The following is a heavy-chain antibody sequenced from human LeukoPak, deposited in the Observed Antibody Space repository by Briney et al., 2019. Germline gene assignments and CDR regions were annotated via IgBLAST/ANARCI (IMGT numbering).Heavy chain of an antibody. D-gene: IGHD3-3*01. J-gene: IGHJ4*02. CDR2: INPNSGGT. CDR1: GYTFTGYY. Sequence: GASVKVSCKASGYTFTGYYMHWVRQAPGQGLEWMGWINPNSGGTNYAQKFQGRVTMTRDTSINTAYMELSRLRSDDTAVYYCASSKRTIFGVVLPNDYWGQGTLVTVSS. V-gene: IGHV1-2*02. CDR3: ASSKRTIFGVVLPNDY.